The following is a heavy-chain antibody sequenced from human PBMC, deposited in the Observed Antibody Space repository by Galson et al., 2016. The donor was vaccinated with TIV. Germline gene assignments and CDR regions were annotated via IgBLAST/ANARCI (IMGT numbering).Heavy chain of an antibody. CDR2: ISAYNGNT. J-gene: IGHJ5*02. CDR1: GFTFNNYG. CDR3: ARALVQGMVVFELQGWFDP. Sequence: SVKVSCKASGFTFNNYGIAWVRQVPGQGLEWMGWISAYNGNTNYAQHFQGRVTMTTDTSTSTAYMEVRGLRSDDTAFYYCARALVQGMVVFELQGWFDPWGQGTLVTVSS. V-gene: IGHV1-18*01. D-gene: IGHD6-6*01.